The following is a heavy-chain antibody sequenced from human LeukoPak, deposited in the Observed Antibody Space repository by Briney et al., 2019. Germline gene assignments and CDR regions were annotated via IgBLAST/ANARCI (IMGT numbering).Heavy chain of an antibody. CDR3: ASLYDIVGTTVDY. J-gene: IGHJ4*02. CDR2: IIPIFGTA. V-gene: IGHV1-69*01. Sequence: SVKVSCKASGGTFSSYAISWVRQAPGQGLEWMGGIIPIFGTANYAQKFQGRVTITADESTSTAYMELSSLRSEDTAVYYCASLYDIVGTTVDYWGQGTLVTVSS. CDR1: GGTFSSYA. D-gene: IGHD1-26*01.